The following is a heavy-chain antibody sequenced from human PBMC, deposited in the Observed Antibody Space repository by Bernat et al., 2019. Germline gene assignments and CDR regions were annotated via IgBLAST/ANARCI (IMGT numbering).Heavy chain of an antibody. Sequence: QVQLVQSGAEVKKPGASVKVSCKASGYTFTGYYMHWVRQAPGQGLEWMGRINPNSGGANYAQKFQGRVTMTRDTSISTAYMELRRLRSDDTAVYYCARLDGTGTTYGDYWGQGTLVTVSS. V-gene: IGHV1-2*06. J-gene: IGHJ4*02. D-gene: IGHD1-7*01. CDR1: GYTFTGYY. CDR3: ARLDGTGTTYGDY. CDR2: INPNSGGA.